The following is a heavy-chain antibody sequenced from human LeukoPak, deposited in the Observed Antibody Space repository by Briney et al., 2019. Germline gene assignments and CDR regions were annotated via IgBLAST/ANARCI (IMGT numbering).Heavy chain of an antibody. CDR1: GFTFDDYG. J-gene: IGHJ3*02. CDR2: INWNGGST. Sequence: GGSLRLSCAASGFTFDDYGMSWVRQAPGKGLEWVSGINWNGGSTVYADSVKGRFTISRDNAKNSLYLQMNSLRAEDTALYYCAHLPIVGATDAFDIWGQGTMVTVSS. D-gene: IGHD1-26*01. CDR3: AHLPIVGATDAFDI. V-gene: IGHV3-20*04.